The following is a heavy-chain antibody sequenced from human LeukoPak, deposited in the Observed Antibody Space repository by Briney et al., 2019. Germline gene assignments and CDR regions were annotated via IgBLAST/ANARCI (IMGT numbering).Heavy chain of an antibody. V-gene: IGHV4-59*01. CDR1: GGSISSYY. D-gene: IGHD6-6*01. Sequence: SETLSLTCTVSGGSISSYYWSWIRQPPGKGLEWIGYIYYSGSTNYNPSLKSRVTISVDTSKNQFSLKLSSVTAADTAVYYCARDKGSSYLSSFDYWGQGTLVTVSS. CDR2: IYYSGST. CDR3: ARDKGSSYLSSFDY. J-gene: IGHJ4*02.